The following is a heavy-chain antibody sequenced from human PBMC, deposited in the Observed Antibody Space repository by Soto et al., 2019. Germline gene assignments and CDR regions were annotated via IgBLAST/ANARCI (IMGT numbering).Heavy chain of an antibody. D-gene: IGHD3-3*01. V-gene: IGHV4-31*03. CDR2: IYYSGST. CDR3: ARGFGVVLQTPNWFDP. J-gene: IGHJ5*02. CDR1: GGSISSGGYY. Sequence: SETLSLTSTVSGGSISSGGYYWSWIRQHPGKGLEWIGYIYYSGSTYYNPSLKSRVTISVDTSKNQFSLKLSSVTAADTAVYYCARGFGVVLQTPNWFDPWGQGTLVTVSS.